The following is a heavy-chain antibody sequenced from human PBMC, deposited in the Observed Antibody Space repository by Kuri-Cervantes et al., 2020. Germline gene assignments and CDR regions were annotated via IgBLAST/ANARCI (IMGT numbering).Heavy chain of an antibody. D-gene: IGHD7-27*01. Sequence: ASVKVSCKASGYTFTSYGISWVRQAPGQGLEWMGWISAYNGNTNYAQKFQGRVTITADKSTSTAYMELRSLRSDDTAVYYCARHHWGSPLYNWFDPWGQGTLVTVSS. J-gene: IGHJ5*02. CDR2: ISAYNGNT. CDR3: ARHHWGSPLYNWFDP. V-gene: IGHV1-18*01. CDR1: GYTFTSYG.